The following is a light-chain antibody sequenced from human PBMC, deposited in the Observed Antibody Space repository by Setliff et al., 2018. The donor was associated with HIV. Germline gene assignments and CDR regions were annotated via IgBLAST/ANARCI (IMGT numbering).Light chain of an antibody. CDR3: CSYTSSNTDV. V-gene: IGLV2-14*03. Sequence: QSALTQPASVSGSPGQSITISCSGSSSDVGGYNHVSWYQQHPGKAPKVMIYDVSNRPLGVYNRFSGSKSGNTASLTISGLQAEDEADYYCCSYTSSNTDVFGTGTKVTVL. CDR1: SSDVGGYNH. J-gene: IGLJ1*01. CDR2: DVS.